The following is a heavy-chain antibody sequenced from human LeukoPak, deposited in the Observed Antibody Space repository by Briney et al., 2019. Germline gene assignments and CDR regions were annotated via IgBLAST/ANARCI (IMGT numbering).Heavy chain of an antibody. CDR2: SGGT. D-gene: IGHD1-1*01. CDR3: ARDRDTISTTDAGGDHFHL. J-gene: IGHJ4*02. Sequence: SGGTNYAENFQGRVPMTRDTSISTAYMELSGLRSDDTAVYYCARDRDTISTTDAGGDHFHLWGQGTLVTVSS. V-gene: IGHV1-2*02.